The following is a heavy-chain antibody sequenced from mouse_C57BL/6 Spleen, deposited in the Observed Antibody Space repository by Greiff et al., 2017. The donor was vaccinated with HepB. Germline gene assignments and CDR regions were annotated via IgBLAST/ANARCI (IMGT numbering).Heavy chain of an antibody. D-gene: IGHD4-1*01. J-gene: IGHJ3*01. CDR3: AREKVGRGFAY. CDR2: INPNNGGT. CDR1: GYTFTDYY. V-gene: IGHV1-26*01. Sequence: VQLQQSGPELVKPGASVKISCKASGYTFTDYYMNWVKQSHGKSLEWIGDINPNNGGTSYNQKFKGKATLTVDKSSSTAYMELRSLTSEDSAVYYCAREKVGRGFAYWGQGTLVTVSA.